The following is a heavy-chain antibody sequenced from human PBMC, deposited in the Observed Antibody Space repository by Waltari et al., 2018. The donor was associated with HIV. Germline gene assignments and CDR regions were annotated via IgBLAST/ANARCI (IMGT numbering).Heavy chain of an antibody. CDR3: TRGGVFGVVSFDY. D-gene: IGHD3-3*01. Sequence: QVQLVQSGAEVKKPGASVKVSCKASGYTFSGYFMHWVRQAPGQGLEWIGWISPNGDGTIYAQKFQGWVTLTRDTSIRTAYMELSRLTSDDTAVYYCTRGGVFGVVSFDYWGQGTLVTVSS. CDR2: ISPNGDGT. CDR1: GYTFSGYF. J-gene: IGHJ4*02. V-gene: IGHV1-2*04.